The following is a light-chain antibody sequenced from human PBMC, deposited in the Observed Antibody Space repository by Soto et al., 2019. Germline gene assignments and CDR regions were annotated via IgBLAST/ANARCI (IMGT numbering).Light chain of an antibody. CDR2: HDS. CDR1: NIGSKS. J-gene: IGLJ2*01. V-gene: IGLV3-21*04. CDR3: QVWDSSSDHVV. Sequence: SYELTQPPSVSVAPGKTARITCGGNNIGSKSVHWYQQKPGQAPVLVIYHDSDRPAGSPERFSGSNSGNTATLTISRVEAGDAADYYCQVWDSSSDHVVFGGGTKLTVL.